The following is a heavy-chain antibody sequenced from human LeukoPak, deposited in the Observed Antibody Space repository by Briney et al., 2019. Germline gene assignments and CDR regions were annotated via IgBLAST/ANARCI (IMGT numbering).Heavy chain of an antibody. Sequence: SETLSLTCTVSGGSISSSSYYWGWIRQPPGKGLEWIGSIYYSGSTYYNPSLKSRVTISVDTSKNQFSLKLSSVTAADTAVYYCAKDPPRGSYFDLWGRGTLVTVSS. CDR1: GGSISSSSYY. CDR3: AKDPPRGSYFDL. V-gene: IGHV4-39*02. CDR2: IYYSGST. D-gene: IGHD3-10*01. J-gene: IGHJ2*01.